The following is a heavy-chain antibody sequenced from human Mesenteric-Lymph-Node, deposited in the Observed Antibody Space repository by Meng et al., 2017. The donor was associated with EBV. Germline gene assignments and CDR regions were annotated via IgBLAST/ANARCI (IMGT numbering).Heavy chain of an antibody. Sequence: QQQLQESGPGLVKPSEPLSLTCTVSAGSISSTRYYWGWIRQPPGKGLEWIGNIYYSGSTYYNPSLKSRVTISVDTSKNQFSLKLSSVTAADTAVFYCARVFPDLDYWGQGTLVTVSS. J-gene: IGHJ4*02. CDR3: ARVFPDLDY. CDR2: IYYSGST. V-gene: IGHV4-39*01. CDR1: AGSISSTRYY.